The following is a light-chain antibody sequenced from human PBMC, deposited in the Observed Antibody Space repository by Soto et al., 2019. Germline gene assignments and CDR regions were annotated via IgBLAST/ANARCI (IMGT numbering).Light chain of an antibody. Sequence: QSVLTQPPSVSEAPRQRVTISCSGSSSNIGNNAVNWYQQLPGKAPNLLIYYDDLLPSGVSDRFSGSKSGTSASLAISGLQSEDEANYHCAAWDDSLNARVFGTGTKLTVL. CDR2: YDD. CDR1: SSNIGNNA. J-gene: IGLJ1*01. V-gene: IGLV1-36*01. CDR3: AAWDDSLNARV.